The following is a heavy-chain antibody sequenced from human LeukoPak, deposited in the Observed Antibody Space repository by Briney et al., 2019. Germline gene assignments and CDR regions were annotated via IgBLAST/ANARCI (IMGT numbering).Heavy chain of an antibody. J-gene: IGHJ5*02. CDR1: GGTFSSYA. CDR3: ARAGAVVDNWFDP. Sequence: SVKVSCKASGGTFSSYAISWVRQAPGQGLEWMGGIIPIFGTANYAQKFQGRVTITADESTSTAYMELSSLRSDDTAVYYCARAGAVVDNWFDPWGQGTLVTVSS. CDR2: IIPIFGTA. V-gene: IGHV1-69*13. D-gene: IGHD2-15*01.